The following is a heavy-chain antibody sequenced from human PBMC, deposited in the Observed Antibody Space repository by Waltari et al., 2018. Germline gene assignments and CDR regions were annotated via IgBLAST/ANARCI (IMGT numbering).Heavy chain of an antibody. Sequence: QVQLVESGGGVVQPGRSLRLSCAASGFTFSSYAMHWVRQAPGQGLEWVAVISYDGSNKYYADSVKGRFTISRDNSKNTLYLQMNSLRAEDTAVYYCAREGYYDSSGYLVGPFDYWGQGTLVTVSS. J-gene: IGHJ4*02. CDR2: ISYDGSNK. CDR3: AREGYYDSSGYLVGPFDY. V-gene: IGHV3-30-3*01. CDR1: GFTFSSYA. D-gene: IGHD3-22*01.